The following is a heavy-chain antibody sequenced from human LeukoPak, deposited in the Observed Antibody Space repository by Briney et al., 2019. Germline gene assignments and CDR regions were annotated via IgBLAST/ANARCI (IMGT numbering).Heavy chain of an antibody. V-gene: IGHV3-23*01. CDR1: GVTFSSYA. J-gene: IGHJ4*02. CDR3: AKDRALMVQGVIPV. CDR2: ISGSGGST. Sequence: GVSLRLSCAASGVTFSSYAMSWVRQGPGKGLEWVSAISGSGGSTYYADSVKGRFTISRDNSKNTLYLQMNSLRAEDTAVYYCAKDRALMVQGVIPVWGQGTLVTVSS. D-gene: IGHD3-10*01.